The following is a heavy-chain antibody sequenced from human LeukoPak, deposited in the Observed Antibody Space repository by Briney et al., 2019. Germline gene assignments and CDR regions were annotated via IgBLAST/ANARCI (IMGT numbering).Heavy chain of an antibody. D-gene: IGHD3-10*01. CDR2: INHSGST. J-gene: IGHJ5*02. V-gene: IGHV4-34*01. Sequence: SETLSLTCAVYGGSFSGYCWSWIRQPPGKGLEWIGEINHSGSTNYNPSLKSRVTISVDTSKNQFSLKLSSVTAADTAVYYCARRGWFGELKSWGQGTLVTVSS. CDR3: ARRGWFGELKS. CDR1: GGSFSGYC.